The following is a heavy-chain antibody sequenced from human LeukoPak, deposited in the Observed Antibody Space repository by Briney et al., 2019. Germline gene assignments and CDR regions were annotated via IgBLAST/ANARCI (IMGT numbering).Heavy chain of an antibody. V-gene: IGHV1-69*05. J-gene: IGHJ6*03. Sequence: SVNVSCKASGGTFTSYAISWVRHAPGQGLEWIWGIITIFGTANYTQKIEGRGTITKDESKSTAYMVLSGLRSEDTAVYCCARGARYYYYYHMDVWGKGTTVTVA. CDR3: ARGARYYYYYHMDV. CDR1: GGTFTSYA. CDR2: IITIFGTA. D-gene: IGHD1-26*01.